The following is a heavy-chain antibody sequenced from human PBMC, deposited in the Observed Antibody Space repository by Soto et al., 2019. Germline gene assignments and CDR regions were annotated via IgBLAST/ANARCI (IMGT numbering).Heavy chain of an antibody. CDR1: GGTFSSYA. V-gene: IGHV1-69*06. D-gene: IGHD3-22*01. CDR2: IIPIFGTA. CDR3: ARATRGYYYDSSRDAPFDI. Sequence: QVQLVQSGAEVKKPGSSVKVSCKASGGTFSSYAISWVRQAPGQGLEWMGGIIPIFGTANYAQKFQGRVTITADKSTSTAYMELSSLRSQDTAVYYCARATRGYYYDSSRDAPFDIWGQGTMVTVSS. J-gene: IGHJ3*02.